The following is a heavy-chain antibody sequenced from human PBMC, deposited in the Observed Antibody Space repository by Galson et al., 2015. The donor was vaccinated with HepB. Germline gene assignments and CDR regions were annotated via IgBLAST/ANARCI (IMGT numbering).Heavy chain of an antibody. V-gene: IGHV3-66*02. CDR3: VRGLSPYSSYHFDY. Sequence: SLRLSCAASGIIVSNNYMNWVRQAPGKGLEWVSVLYADGSTYYTDSVKGRFTISRDNSKSTLYLQMNSLRVDDSAVYYCVRGLSPYSSYHFDYWGQGTLVTVSS. J-gene: IGHJ4*02. D-gene: IGHD6-6*01. CDR2: LYADGST. CDR1: GIIVSNNY.